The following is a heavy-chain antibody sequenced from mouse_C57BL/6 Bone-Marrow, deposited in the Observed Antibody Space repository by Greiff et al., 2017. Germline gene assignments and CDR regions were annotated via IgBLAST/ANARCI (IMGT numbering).Heavy chain of an antibody. Sequence: EVNVVESEGGLVQPGSSMKLSCTASGFTFSDYYMAWVRQVPEKGLEWVANINYDGSSTYYLDSLKSRFIISRDNAKNILYLQMSSLKSEDTATYYCARGYGGFAYWGQGTLVTVSA. D-gene: IGHD1-1*02. V-gene: IGHV5-16*01. J-gene: IGHJ3*01. CDR1: GFTFSDYY. CDR2: INYDGSST. CDR3: ARGYGGFAY.